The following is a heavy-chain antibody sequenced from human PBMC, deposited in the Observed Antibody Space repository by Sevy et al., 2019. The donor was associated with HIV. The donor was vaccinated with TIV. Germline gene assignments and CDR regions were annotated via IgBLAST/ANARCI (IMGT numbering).Heavy chain of an antibody. CDR3: ARDFYEFGDPRGLDS. CDR2: ISYDGNNK. V-gene: IGHV3-30-3*01. CDR1: GFIVSYYA. D-gene: IGHD4-17*01. J-gene: IGHJ4*02. Sequence: GESLKISCAASGFIVSYYAIHWVRQAPGKGLEWVAVISYDGNNKYYGDSVKGRFTISRDNAKNTLFLQMNSLRPEDTAVYYCARDFYEFGDPRGLDSWGQGTLVTVSS.